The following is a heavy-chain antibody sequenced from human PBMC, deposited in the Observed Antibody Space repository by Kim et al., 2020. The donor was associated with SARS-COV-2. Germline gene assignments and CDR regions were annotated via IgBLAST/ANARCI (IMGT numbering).Heavy chain of an antibody. CDR2: ISGSGGST. D-gene: IGHD3-3*01. V-gene: IGHV3-23*01. CDR3: AKGLNVLRFLEWLLRD. CDR1: GFTFSSYA. J-gene: IGHJ4*02. Sequence: GGSLRLSCAASGFTFSSYAMSWVRQAPGKGLEWVSAISGSGGSTYYADSVKGRFTISRDNSKNTLYLQMNSLRAEDTAVYYCAKGLNVLRFLEWLLRDWGQGTLVTVSS.